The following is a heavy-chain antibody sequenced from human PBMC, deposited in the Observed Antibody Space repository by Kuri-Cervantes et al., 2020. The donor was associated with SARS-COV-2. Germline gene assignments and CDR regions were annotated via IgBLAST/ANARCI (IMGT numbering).Heavy chain of an antibody. J-gene: IGHJ4*02. CDR1: GFTVSSNY. V-gene: IGHV3-53*01. CDR2: IYSGGST. CDR3: AKSPGDNRPLWFSY. Sequence: GESLKISCAASGFTVSSNYMSWVRQAPGKGLEWVSVIYSGGSTYYADSVKGRFTISRDNSKNTLYLQMNSLRAEDTAVYYCAKSPGDNRPLWFSYWGQGTLVTVSS. D-gene: IGHD3-10*01.